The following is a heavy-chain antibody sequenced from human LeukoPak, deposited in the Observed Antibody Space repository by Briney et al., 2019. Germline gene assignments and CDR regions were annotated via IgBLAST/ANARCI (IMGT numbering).Heavy chain of an antibody. J-gene: IGHJ4*02. CDR3: ARDSSSFGFGGDFDY. D-gene: IGHD3-16*01. CDR2: INPNSGGT. V-gene: IGHV1-2*02. Sequence: ASVKVSCKASGYTFTGYYMHWVRQAPGQGLEWMGWINPNSGGTNYAQKFQGRVTMTRDTSISTAYMELSGLRSDDTAVYYCARDSSSFGFGGDFDYWGQGTLVTVSS. CDR1: GYTFTGYY.